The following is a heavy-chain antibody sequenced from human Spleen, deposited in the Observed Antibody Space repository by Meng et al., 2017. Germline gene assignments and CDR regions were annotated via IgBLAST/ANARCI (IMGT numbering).Heavy chain of an antibody. V-gene: IGHV4-31*02. CDR1: GVSINSRTCF. J-gene: IGHJ5*02. CDR3: ARDLWELRYQAPFDP. Sequence: QLRQLGSAAEQARSAETVSLNCPCSGVSINSRTCFRGWIRQHPGKALEFIGYFDYSRSAYYYPALKSRVTISADTSKNQLSRKLSSVTAADTAVYYCARDLWELRYQAPFDPWGQGILVTVSS. CDR2: FDYSRSA. D-gene: IGHD3-16*01.